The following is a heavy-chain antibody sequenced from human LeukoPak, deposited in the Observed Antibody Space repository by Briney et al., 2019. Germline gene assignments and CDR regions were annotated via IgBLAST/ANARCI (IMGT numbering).Heavy chain of an antibody. CDR2: ISYDGSNK. CDR1: GFTFSSYG. D-gene: IGHD1-26*01. J-gene: IGHJ4*02. V-gene: IGHV3-30*18. Sequence: GGSLRLSCAASGFTFSSYGMHWVRQAPDKGLEWVAVISYDGSNKYYADSVKGRFTISRDNSKNTLYLQMNSLRAEDTAVYYCAKPPVGATSFDYWGQGTLVTVSS. CDR3: AKPPVGATSFDY.